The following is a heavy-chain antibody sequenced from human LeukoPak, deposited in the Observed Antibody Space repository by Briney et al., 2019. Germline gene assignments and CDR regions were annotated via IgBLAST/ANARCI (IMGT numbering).Heavy chain of an antibody. J-gene: IGHJ4*02. CDR3: ASLRGDYYDSSGYVDY. V-gene: IGHV4-39*01. Sequence: KLSETLSLTCTVSGGSISSSSYYWGWIRQPPGKGLEWIGSIYYSGSTYYNPSLKSRFTISVDTSKNQFSLKLSSVTAADTAVYYCASLRGDYYDSSGYVDYWGQGTLVTVSS. D-gene: IGHD3-22*01. CDR1: GGSISSSSYY. CDR2: IYYSGST.